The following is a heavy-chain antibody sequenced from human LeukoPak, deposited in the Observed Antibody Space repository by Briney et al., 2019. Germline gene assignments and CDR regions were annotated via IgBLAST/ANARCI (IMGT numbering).Heavy chain of an antibody. J-gene: IGHJ3*02. CDR3: ARDRAGDGSGSYYEGDAFDI. Sequence: PSGTLSLTCAVYGGSFSGYYWSWIRQPPGKGLEWIGEINHSGSTNYNPSLKSRVTISVDTSKNQFSLKLSSVTAADTAVYYCARDRAGDGSGSYYEGDAFDIWGQGTMVTVSS. D-gene: IGHD3-10*01. CDR1: GGSFSGYY. V-gene: IGHV4-34*01. CDR2: INHSGST.